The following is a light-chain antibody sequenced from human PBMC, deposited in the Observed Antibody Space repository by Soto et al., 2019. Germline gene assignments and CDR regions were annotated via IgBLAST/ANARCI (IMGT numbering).Light chain of an antibody. CDR3: LKDYGDSWT. V-gene: IGKV1-6*01. CDR2: TAS. Sequence: MTQSPSCLSASVGSKIIITCRASGDMGRNVSCYQQKPEQPHKHLSYTASNLYTGVPAQFSGSRSGTEFTLTISSPKPEDFASYYCLKDYGDSWTLHQGTQVDIK. CDR1: GDMGRN. J-gene: IGKJ1*01.